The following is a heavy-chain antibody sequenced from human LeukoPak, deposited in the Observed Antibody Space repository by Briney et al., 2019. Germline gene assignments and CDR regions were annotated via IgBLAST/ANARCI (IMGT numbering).Heavy chain of an antibody. Sequence: GGSLRPSLDPPGSPFASHAIYWARQPPGKGRGWDAVIFGVGGSPHYADPVKGRFTISRDNSRNTVYLQINSLRAEDTAVYYCGKTTVGYSSGQKPAWPVDYWGQGTLVTVSS. V-gene: IGHV3-23*01. D-gene: IGHD5-18*01. CDR3: GKTTVGYSSGQKPAWPVDY. CDR1: GSPFASHA. CDR2: IFGVGGSP. J-gene: IGHJ4*02.